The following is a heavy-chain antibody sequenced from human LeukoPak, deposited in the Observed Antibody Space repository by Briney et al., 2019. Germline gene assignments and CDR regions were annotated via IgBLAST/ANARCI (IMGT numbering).Heavy chain of an antibody. CDR3: AREGYSSSWYRNFDY. CDR1: GYTFTSYY. Sequence: ASVKVSCKASGYTFTSYYMHWVRQAPGQGLEWMRIINPSGGSTSYAQKFQGRVTMTRDMSTSTVYMELSSLRSEDTAVYYCAREGYSSSWYRNFDYWGQGTLVTVSS. CDR2: INPSGGST. V-gene: IGHV1-46*01. J-gene: IGHJ4*02. D-gene: IGHD6-13*01.